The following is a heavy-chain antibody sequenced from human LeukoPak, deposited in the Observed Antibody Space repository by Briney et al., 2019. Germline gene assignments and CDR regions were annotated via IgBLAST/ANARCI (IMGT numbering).Heavy chain of an antibody. CDR2: MNPNSGNT. CDR1: GYTFTSYY. V-gene: IGHV1-8*02. D-gene: IGHD5-18*01. J-gene: IGHJ6*03. CDR3: ARDNGGTAMAYYYYYYMDV. Sequence: ASVKVSCKASGYTFTSYYMHWVRQATGQGPEWMGWMNPNSGNTGYAQKFQGRVTMTRNTSISTAYMELSSLRSEDTAVYYCARDNGGTAMAYYYYYYMDVWGKGTTVTISS.